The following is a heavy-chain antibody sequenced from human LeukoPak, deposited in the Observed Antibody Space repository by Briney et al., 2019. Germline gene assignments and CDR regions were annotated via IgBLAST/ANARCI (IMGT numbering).Heavy chain of an antibody. V-gene: IGHV4-4*07. Sequence: SETLSLTCTVSGGSISSYYWSWIRQPAGKGLEWIGRIYTSGSTNYNPSLKSRVTMSVDTSKNQFSLKLNSVTAADTAVYYCARSLQYGNNNYYYYGMDVWGQGTTVTVSS. J-gene: IGHJ6*02. CDR1: GGSISSYY. CDR2: IYTSGST. D-gene: IGHD2/OR15-2a*01. CDR3: ARSLQYGNNNYYYYGMDV.